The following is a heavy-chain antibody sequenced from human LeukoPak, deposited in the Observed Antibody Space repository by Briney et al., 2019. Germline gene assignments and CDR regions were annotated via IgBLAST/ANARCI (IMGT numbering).Heavy chain of an antibody. CDR3: ARDKRSFYYDSSGYSS. J-gene: IGHJ4*02. V-gene: IGHV1-2*02. D-gene: IGHD3-22*01. Sequence: ASVKVSCKASGYTFTGYYMHWVRQAPGQGLEWMGWINPNSGGTNYAQKFQGRVTMTRDTSISTAYMELSRPRSDDTAVYYCARDKRSFYYDSSGYSSWGQGTLVTVSS. CDR2: INPNSGGT. CDR1: GYTFTGYY.